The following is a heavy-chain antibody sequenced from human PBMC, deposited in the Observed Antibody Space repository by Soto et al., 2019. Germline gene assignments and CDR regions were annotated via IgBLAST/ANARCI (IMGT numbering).Heavy chain of an antibody. Sequence: PGGSLRLSCAASGCTFSSYWMSWVRQTPGKGLEWVANIKQDGSEKYYVDSVKGRFTISRDNAKNSLYLQMNSLRAEDTAVYYCARDLGGDNWNYKTYYYFYMDVWGKGPTVTVSS. J-gene: IGHJ6*03. CDR1: GCTFSSYW. D-gene: IGHD1-7*01. CDR3: ARDLGGDNWNYKTYYYFYMDV. V-gene: IGHV3-7*01. CDR2: IKQDGSEK.